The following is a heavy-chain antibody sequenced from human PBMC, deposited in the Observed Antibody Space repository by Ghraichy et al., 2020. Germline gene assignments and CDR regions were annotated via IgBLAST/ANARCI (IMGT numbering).Heavy chain of an antibody. J-gene: IGHJ4*02. V-gene: IGHV4-34*01. CDR1: GGSFSGYY. Sequence: SETLSLTCAVYGGSFSGYYWSWIRQPPGKGLEWIGEINHSGSTNYNPSLKSRVTISVDTSKNQFSLKLSSVTAADTAVYYCARYERRGYSYGSFHYWGQGTLVTVSS. D-gene: IGHD5-18*01. CDR3: ARYERRGYSYGSFHY. CDR2: INHSGST.